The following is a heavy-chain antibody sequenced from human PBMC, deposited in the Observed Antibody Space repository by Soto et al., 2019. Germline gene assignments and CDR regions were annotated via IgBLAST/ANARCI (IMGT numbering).Heavy chain of an antibody. CDR2: INSDGSST. Sequence: PGGSLRLSCAAYGFTFSNYWMHWVRQAPGKGLVWVSHINSDGSSTSYADSVKGRFTISRDNAKNTLYLQMNSLRAEDTAVYYCVKFAGGLVADGESYYHYDMDVWGQGTTVTVSS. CDR1: GFTFSNYW. D-gene: IGHD6-13*01. V-gene: IGHV3-74*01. CDR3: VKFAGGLVADGESYYHYDMDV. J-gene: IGHJ6*02.